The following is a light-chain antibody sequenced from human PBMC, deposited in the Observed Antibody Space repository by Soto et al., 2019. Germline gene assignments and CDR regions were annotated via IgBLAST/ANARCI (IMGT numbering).Light chain of an antibody. V-gene: IGLV2-8*01. J-gene: IGLJ3*02. Sequence: QSVLTQPPSASGSPGQSVTISCTGTSSDVGGYNFVSWYQQHPGKAPKLMIYEVSKRPSGVPDRFSGSKSGNTASLTVSGFQAEDEADYHCSSYGGNNNLVFGGGTKLTVL. CDR3: SSYGGNNNLV. CDR1: SSDVGGYNF. CDR2: EVS.